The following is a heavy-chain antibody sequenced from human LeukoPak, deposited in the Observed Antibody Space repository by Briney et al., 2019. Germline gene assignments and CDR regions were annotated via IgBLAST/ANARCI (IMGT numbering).Heavy chain of an antibody. V-gene: IGHV4-34*01. CDR2: INHSGST. CDR3: ARNIPYYDFWSGTKDAFDI. CDR1: GGSFSGYY. D-gene: IGHD3-3*01. Sequence: SETLSLTCAVCGGSFSGYYWSWIRQPPGKGLEWIGEINHSGSTNYNPSLKSRVTISVDTSKNQFSLKLSSVTAADTAVYYCARNIPYYDFWSGTKDAFDIWGQGTMVTVSS. J-gene: IGHJ3*02.